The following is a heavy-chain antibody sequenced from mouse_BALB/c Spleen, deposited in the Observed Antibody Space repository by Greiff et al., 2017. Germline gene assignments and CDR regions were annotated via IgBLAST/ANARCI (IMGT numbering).Heavy chain of an antibody. CDR3: AGLAWFAY. CDR1: GYTFTSYW. CDR2: IAPGSGST. J-gene: IGHJ3*01. V-gene: IGHV1S41*01. D-gene: IGHD3-3*01. Sequence: DLVKPGASVKLSCKASGYTFTSYWINWIKQRPGQGLEWIGRIAPGSGSTYYNEMFKGKATLTVDTSSSTANIQLSSLSSEDSAVYFCAGLAWFAYWGQGTLVTVSA.